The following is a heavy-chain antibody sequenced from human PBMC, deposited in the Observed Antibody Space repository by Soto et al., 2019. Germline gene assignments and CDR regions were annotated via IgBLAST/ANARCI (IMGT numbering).Heavy chain of an antibody. V-gene: IGHV3-23*01. D-gene: IGHD1-26*01. Sequence: EVQLLESGGGLVQPGGSLRLSCAASGFTFSSYAMSWVRQAPGKGLEWVSAISGSGGSTYYADSVKGRFTISRDNSKNPLYLQMNSLRAEDTAVYYCAKSWWELPNIDYWGQGTLVTVSS. CDR2: ISGSGGST. CDR3: AKSWWELPNIDY. J-gene: IGHJ4*02. CDR1: GFTFSSYA.